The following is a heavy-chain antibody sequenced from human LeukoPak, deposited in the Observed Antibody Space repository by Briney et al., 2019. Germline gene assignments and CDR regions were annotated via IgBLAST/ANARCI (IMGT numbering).Heavy chain of an antibody. CDR1: GGSISSSSYY. CDR3: ARHPIYGSGSYYPR. J-gene: IGHJ4*02. V-gene: IGHV4-39*01. Sequence: TSETLSLTCTVSGGSISSSSYYWGWIRQPPGKGLEWIGSINYSGSTYYNPSLKSRVTISVDTSKNQFSLKLSSVAAADTAVYYCARHPIYGSGSYYPRWGQGTLVTVSS. CDR2: INYSGST. D-gene: IGHD3-10*01.